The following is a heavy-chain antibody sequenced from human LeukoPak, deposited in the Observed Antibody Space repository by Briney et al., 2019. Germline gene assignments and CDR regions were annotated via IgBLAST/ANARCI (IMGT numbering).Heavy chain of an antibody. Sequence: SETLSLTCTVSGGSFSSGSYYWSWIRQPPGKGLEWIGYIYYSGSTNYNPSLKSRVTISVDTSKNQFSLKLSSVTAADTAVYYCARSRMVRGVIIPPPIDYWGQGTLVTVSS. D-gene: IGHD3-10*01. CDR3: ARSRMVRGVIIPPPIDY. V-gene: IGHV4-61*01. J-gene: IGHJ4*02. CDR1: GGSFSSGSYY. CDR2: IYYSGST.